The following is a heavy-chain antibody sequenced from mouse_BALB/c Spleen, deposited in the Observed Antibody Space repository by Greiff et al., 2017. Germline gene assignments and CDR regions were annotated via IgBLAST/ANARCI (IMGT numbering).Heavy chain of an antibody. Sequence: VQLQQSGAELVKPGASVKLSCTASGFNIKDTYMHWVKQRPEQGLVWIGRIDPANGNTKYDPKFQGKATITADTSSNTAYLQLSSLTSEDTAVYYCARNLLRAMDYWGQGTSVTVSS. D-gene: IGHD2-10*01. CDR3: ARNLLRAMDY. CDR2: IDPANGNT. CDR1: GFNIKDTY. V-gene: IGHV14-3*02. J-gene: IGHJ4*01.